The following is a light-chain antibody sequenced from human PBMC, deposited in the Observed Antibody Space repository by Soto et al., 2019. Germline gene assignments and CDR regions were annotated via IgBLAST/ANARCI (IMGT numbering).Light chain of an antibody. CDR2: GAS. Sequence: EVEWTHSPGTLSLSPVERATLSCRASQSVSSSFLAWYQHKPGQAPRLLIYGASSRATGIPDRFSGSGSGTDFTLTINRMEPEDFAVYYCQHYGTSPLPYGGGTKGDIK. J-gene: IGKJ4*01. CDR3: QHYGTSPLP. CDR1: QSVSSSF. V-gene: IGKV3-20*01.